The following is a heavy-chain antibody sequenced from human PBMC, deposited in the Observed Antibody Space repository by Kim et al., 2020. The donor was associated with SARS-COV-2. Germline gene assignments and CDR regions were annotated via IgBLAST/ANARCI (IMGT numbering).Heavy chain of an antibody. CDR3: AKGVGLLGYCSGGSCYNYGMDV. V-gene: IGHV3-33*06. CDR1: GFTFSSYG. Sequence: GGSLRLSCAASGFTFSSYGMHWVRQAPGKGLEWVAVIWYDGSNKYYADSVKGRFTISRDNSKNTLYLQMNSLRAEDTAVYYCAKGVGLLGYCSGGSCYNYGMDVWGQGTTVTVSS. CDR2: IWYDGSNK. D-gene: IGHD2-15*01. J-gene: IGHJ6*02.